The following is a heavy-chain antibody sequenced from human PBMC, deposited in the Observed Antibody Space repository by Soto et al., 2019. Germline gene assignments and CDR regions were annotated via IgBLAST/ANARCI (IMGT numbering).Heavy chain of an antibody. J-gene: IGHJ4*02. CDR3: ARDDCSGRRCYPDY. CDR1: GFSFSSYG. D-gene: IGHD2-15*01. Sequence: QVQLVESGGGVVQPGRSLRLSCAASGFSFSSYGMHWVRQAPGKGLEWVAVIWYDGSNKYYADSVKGRFTISRDNSKNTLYLQMNGLSAEDTAVYYCARDDCSGRRCYPDYWGQGTLVTVSS. CDR2: IWYDGSNK. V-gene: IGHV3-33*01.